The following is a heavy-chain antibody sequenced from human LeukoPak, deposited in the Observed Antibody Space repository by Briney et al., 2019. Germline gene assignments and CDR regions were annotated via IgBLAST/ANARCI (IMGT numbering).Heavy chain of an antibody. CDR1: GGSISSGDYY. CDR3: ARDSLLPSAMGYYYMDV. CDR2: IYYSGST. D-gene: IGHD2-2*01. V-gene: IGHV4-30-4*08. J-gene: IGHJ6*03. Sequence: SETLSLTXTVSGGSISSGDYYWSWIRQPPGKGLEWIGYIYYSGSTYYNPSLKSRVTISVDTSKNQFSLKLSSVTAADTALYYCARDSLLPSAMGYYYMDVWGKGTTVTVSS.